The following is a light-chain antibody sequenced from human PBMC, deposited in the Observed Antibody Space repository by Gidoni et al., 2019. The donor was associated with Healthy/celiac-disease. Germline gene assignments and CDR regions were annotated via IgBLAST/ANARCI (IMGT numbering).Light chain of an antibody. J-gene: IGKJ2*01. CDR2: EAS. CDR1: QSISSW. Sequence: DLQMTQSPSTLPASVGDRVTITCRASQSISSWLAWYQQKPGKAPKLLIYEASRLESVVPSRFSGGGAGTEFTLTISSLQPDDVATYYCQQYNSYYYTFGQGTKLEIK. CDR3: QQYNSYYYT. V-gene: IGKV1-5*03.